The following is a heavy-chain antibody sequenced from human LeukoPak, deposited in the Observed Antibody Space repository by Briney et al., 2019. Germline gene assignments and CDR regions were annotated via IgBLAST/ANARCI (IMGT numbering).Heavy chain of an antibody. CDR1: GGSISSYS. V-gene: IGHV4-59*01. D-gene: IGHD5-24*01. J-gene: IGHJ4*02. CDR3: ARHRDGYSNQAFDY. Sequence: RSETLSLTCTVSGGSISSYSCSWIRQPPGKGLEWIGYIYYSGGTSYNPSLKSRVTISVDTSKNQFSLKLSSVTAADTAVYYCARHRDGYSNQAFDYWGQGTLVTVSS. CDR2: IYYSGGT.